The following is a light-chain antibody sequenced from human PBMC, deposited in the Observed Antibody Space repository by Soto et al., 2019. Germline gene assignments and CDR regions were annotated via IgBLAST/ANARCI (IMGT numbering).Light chain of an antibody. CDR1: QSVGSN. Sequence: EIVMTQSPATLSVSPGERATLSCRASQSVGSNLAWYQQKPGQAPRLLIYGASSRATDILARFSGSGSGTEFTLTVSSLQSEDFAVYYCQQYNNWPLTFGGGTKVEIK. CDR3: QQYNNWPLT. CDR2: GAS. J-gene: IGKJ4*01. V-gene: IGKV3-15*01.